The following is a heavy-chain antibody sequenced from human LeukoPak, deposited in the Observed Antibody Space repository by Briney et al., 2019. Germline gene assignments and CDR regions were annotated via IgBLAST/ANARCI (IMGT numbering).Heavy chain of an antibody. J-gene: IGHJ6*02. CDR1: GYTFTSYA. Sequence: ASVKVSCKASGYTFTSYAMNWVRQAPGQRLEWMGWSNAGNGNTKYSQEFQGRVTITRDTSTSTAYMELSSLRSEDTAVYYCAREGTSSIDYYYYGMDVWGQGTTVTVSS. V-gene: IGHV1-3*02. D-gene: IGHD2-2*01. CDR3: AREGTSSIDYYYYGMDV. CDR2: SNAGNGNT.